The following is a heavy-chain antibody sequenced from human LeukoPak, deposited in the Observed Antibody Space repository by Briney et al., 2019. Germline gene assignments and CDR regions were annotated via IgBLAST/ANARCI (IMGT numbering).Heavy chain of an antibody. V-gene: IGHV3-7*01. J-gene: IGHJ4*02. D-gene: IGHD3-10*01. Sequence: GGSLRLSCAASGFSSRTYWMSWVRQAPGKGLEWVANIKQDGSEKNYLDSVKGRFTISRDNAKNSLDLQMNSLRAEDTAVYYCARSGSSMEYWGQGTLVTVSS. CDR2: IKQDGSEK. CDR1: GFSSRTYW. CDR3: ARSGSSMEY.